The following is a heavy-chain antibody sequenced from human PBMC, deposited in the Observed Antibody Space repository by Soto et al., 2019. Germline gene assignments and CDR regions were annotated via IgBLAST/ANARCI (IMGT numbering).Heavy chain of an antibody. Sequence: PLETLSLTCTVSGGSISSYYWSWIRQPPGKGLEWIGYIYYSGSTNYNPSLKSRVTISVDTSKNQFSLKLSSVTAADTAVYYCARVRHRFAIVFWGPGILVTLSS. D-gene: IGHD3-16*02. J-gene: IGHJ4*02. CDR3: ARVRHRFAIVF. V-gene: IGHV4-59*01. CDR2: IYYSGST. CDR1: GGSISSYY.